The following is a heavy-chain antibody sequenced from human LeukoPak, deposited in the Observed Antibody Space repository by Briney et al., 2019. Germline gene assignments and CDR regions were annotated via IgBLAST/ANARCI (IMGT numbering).Heavy chain of an antibody. Sequence: SETLSLTCTVSGGSISSGDYYWSWIRQPPGKGLEWIGYIYYSGSTYYNPSLKSRVTISVDTSKNQFSLKLSSVTAADTAVYYCARGHSGYYGSDRSLDYWGQGTLVTVSS. CDR1: GGSISSGDYY. CDR3: ARGHSGYYGSDRSLDY. CDR2: IYYSGST. V-gene: IGHV4-30-4*01. D-gene: IGHD3-10*01. J-gene: IGHJ4*02.